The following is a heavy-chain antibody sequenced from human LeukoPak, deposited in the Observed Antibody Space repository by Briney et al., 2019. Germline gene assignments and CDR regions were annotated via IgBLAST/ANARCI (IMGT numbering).Heavy chain of an antibody. CDR2: IYYSGST. V-gene: IGHV4-39*01. J-gene: IGHJ5*02. D-gene: IGHD6-19*01. Sequence: SETLSLTCTVSGGSISSSSYYWGWIRQPPGKGLEWIGSIYYSGSTYYNPSLKSRVTISVDTSKNQFSRKLSSVTAADTAVYHCAGSMAGTMAFDPWGQGTLVTVSS. CDR3: AGSMAGTMAFDP. CDR1: GGSISSSSYY.